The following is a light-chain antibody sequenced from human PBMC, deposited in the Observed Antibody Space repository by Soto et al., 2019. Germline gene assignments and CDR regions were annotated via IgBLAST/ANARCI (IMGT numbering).Light chain of an antibody. CDR3: CSYAGSFVL. CDR1: SSDVGSYNL. CDR2: EGS. J-gene: IGLJ2*01. V-gene: IGLV2-23*01. Sequence: QSALTQPASVSGSPGQSITISCTGTSSDVGSYNLVSWYQQHPGKAPKLMIYEGSKRPSGVSNRFSGSKSGNTASLTISGLQAEDEADYYCCSYAGSFVLFGGGNKLTVI.